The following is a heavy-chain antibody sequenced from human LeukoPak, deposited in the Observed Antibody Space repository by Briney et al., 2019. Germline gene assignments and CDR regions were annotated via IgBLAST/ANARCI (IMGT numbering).Heavy chain of an antibody. Sequence: GRSLRLSCAASGFTFSNYAMHWFRQAPGKGLECVSSIYNTGTTYYADSVKGRFIISRDNSKNMVYLQMNSLRAEDTAVYYCAGYGGNSFWGQGTLVTVSS. J-gene: IGHJ4*02. CDR1: GFTFSNYA. CDR3: AGYGGNSF. D-gene: IGHD4-23*01. CDR2: IYNTGTT. V-gene: IGHV3-66*01.